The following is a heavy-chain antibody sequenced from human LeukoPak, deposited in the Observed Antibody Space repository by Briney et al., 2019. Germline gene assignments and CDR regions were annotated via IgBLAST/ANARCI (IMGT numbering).Heavy chain of an antibody. CDR3: ANERTGDAFDI. J-gene: IGHJ3*02. CDR1: GFTFSSYG. D-gene: IGHD3-10*01. V-gene: IGHV3-30*18. Sequence: GGSLRLSCAASGFTFSSYGMHWVRQAPGKGLGWVAVISYDGSNKYYADSVKGRFTISRDNSKNTLYLQMNSLRAEDTAVYYCANERTGDAFDIWGQGTMVTVSS. CDR2: ISYDGSNK.